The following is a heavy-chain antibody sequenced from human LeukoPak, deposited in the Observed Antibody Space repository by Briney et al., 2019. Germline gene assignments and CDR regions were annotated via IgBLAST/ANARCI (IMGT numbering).Heavy chain of an antibody. J-gene: IGHJ6*02. CDR2: INERGDDT. CDR3: VRGLVGITHYAMDV. CDR1: GFPFSSHA. Sequence: GGSLRLSCAASGFPFSSHAMGWVRQAPGKGLEWVSSINERGDDTYYADSVKGRFTISRDNSKNTLYLQMNSLRAEDTAVYYCVRGLVGITHYAMDVWGQGTTVTVSS. D-gene: IGHD1-14*01. V-gene: IGHV3-23*01.